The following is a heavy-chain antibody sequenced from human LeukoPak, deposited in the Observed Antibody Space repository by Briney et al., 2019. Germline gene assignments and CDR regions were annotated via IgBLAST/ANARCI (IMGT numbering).Heavy chain of an antibody. CDR1: GFTFDDYA. V-gene: IGHV3-9*01. CDR2: ISWNSGSI. CDR3: ARARGQQLVD. J-gene: IGHJ4*02. Sequence: GRSLRLSCAASGFTFDDYAMHWVRQAPGKGLEWVSGISWNSGSIGYADSVKGRFTISRDNAKNSLYLQMNSLRSEDTAVYYCARARGQQLVDWGQGTLVTVSS. D-gene: IGHD6-13*01.